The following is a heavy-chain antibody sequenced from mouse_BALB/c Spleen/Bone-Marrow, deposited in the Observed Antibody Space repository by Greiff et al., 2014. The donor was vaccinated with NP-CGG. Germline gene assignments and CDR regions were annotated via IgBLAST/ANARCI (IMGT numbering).Heavy chain of an antibody. CDR3: ARSRGIYAMAY. CDR1: GYTFTDYY. CDR2: IYPGSGNT. V-gene: IGHV1-84*02. J-gene: IGHJ4*01. Sequence: QVQLQQSGPELVKPGAPVKISCKASGYTFTDYYITWVKQKPGQGLEWIGWIYPGSGNTKYNEKFKGKATLTVDTSSSTAYMQLSSLTSEDTAFYNCARSRGIYAMAYWGQGTSVTVST.